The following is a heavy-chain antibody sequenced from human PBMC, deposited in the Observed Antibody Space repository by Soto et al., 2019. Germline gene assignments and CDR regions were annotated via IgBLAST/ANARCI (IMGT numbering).Heavy chain of an antibody. CDR1: GFTFSSYG. V-gene: IGHV3-30*18. D-gene: IGHD3-3*01. CDR2: ISYDGSNK. CDR3: AKEVWSGPMDV. Sequence: QVQLVESGGGVVQPGRSLRLSCAASGFTFSSYGMHWVRQAPGKGLEWVAVISYDGSNKYYADSVKRRFTIYRDNSKNTRYLQMNRLRAEDTAVYYCAKEVWSGPMDVWGQGTTVTVSS. J-gene: IGHJ6*02.